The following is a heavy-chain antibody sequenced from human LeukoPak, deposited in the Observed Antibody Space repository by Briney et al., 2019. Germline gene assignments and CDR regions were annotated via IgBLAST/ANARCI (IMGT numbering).Heavy chain of an antibody. J-gene: IGHJ4*02. CDR1: GGSISSSNW. D-gene: IGHD3-22*01. CDR2: IYHSGST. CDR3: ARRAGDYSHPYDY. V-gene: IGHV4-4*02. Sequence: SETLSLTCAVSGGSISSSNWWSWVRQPPGKGLEWIGEIYHSGSTYYNPSLKSRVTISVDTSKNQFSLKLSSVTAADTAVYYCARRAGDYSHPYDYWGQGALVTVSS.